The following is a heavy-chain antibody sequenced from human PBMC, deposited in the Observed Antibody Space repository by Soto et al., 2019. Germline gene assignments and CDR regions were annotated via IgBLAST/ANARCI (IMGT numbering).Heavy chain of an antibody. CDR3: ARMDGDYNYYAMDV. Sequence: QVTLKESGPVLVKPTETLKLTCTVSGFSLSNPRMGVSWIRQPPGKPLEWLAHFFSDAERSYSASMQSRLTMSTDTSGSQVVLTMTNMDPVDTATYFCARMDGDYNYYAMDVWGQGTTVTVSS. D-gene: IGHD4-17*01. J-gene: IGHJ6*02. CDR2: FFSDAER. V-gene: IGHV2-26*01. CDR1: GFSLSNPRMG.